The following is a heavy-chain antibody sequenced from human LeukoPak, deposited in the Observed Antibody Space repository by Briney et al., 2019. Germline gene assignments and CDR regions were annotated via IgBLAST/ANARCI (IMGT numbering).Heavy chain of an antibody. CDR1: GFPFSTYG. D-gene: IGHD2-21*02. CDR2: ISYDGSNT. V-gene: IGHV3-30*03. CDR3: VSEATYCGGDCYGY. J-gene: IGHJ4*02. Sequence: PRGSLRLSCVASGFPFSTYGMHWVRQAPGKGLEWVTVISYDGSNTYYADSVKGRFTISRDNSKNTLYLQMNSLRGEDTAVYFCVSEATYCGGDCYGYWGQGTLVTVSS.